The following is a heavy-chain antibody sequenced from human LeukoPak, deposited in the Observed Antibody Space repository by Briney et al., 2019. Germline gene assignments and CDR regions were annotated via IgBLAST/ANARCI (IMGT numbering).Heavy chain of an antibody. D-gene: IGHD3-22*01. Sequence: GGSLRLSCAASGFTFSSYSINWVRQAPGKGLEWVSSISSSSSYIYHADSVKGRFTISRDNAKNSLYLQMNSLRAEDTAVYYCARGYYYDSSGYCYWGQGTLVTVSS. V-gene: IGHV3-21*01. CDR1: GFTFSSYS. CDR2: ISSSSSYI. J-gene: IGHJ4*02. CDR3: ARGYYYDSSGYCY.